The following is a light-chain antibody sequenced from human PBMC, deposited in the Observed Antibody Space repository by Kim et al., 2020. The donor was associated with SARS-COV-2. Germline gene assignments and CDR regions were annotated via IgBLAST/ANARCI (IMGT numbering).Light chain of an antibody. CDR2: QDK. V-gene: IGLV3-1*01. J-gene: IGLJ2*01. CDR3: QAWDTTVV. CDR1: QLGDKY. Sequence: VAGYTGQTASITCSGDQLGDKYVCWYQQKPGQSPVLVIYQDKNRPSGIPERFSGSNSGNTATLTISGTQAMDEADYYCQAWDTTVVFGGGTKVTVL.